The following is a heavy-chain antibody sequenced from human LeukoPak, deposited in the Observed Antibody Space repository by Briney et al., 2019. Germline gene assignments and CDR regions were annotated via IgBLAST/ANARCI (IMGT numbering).Heavy chain of an antibody. J-gene: IGHJ4*02. Sequence: PGGSLRLSCAASGFTFNSYAMSWVRQAPGKGLEWVSAISGGGDGTYYAGSVKGRLTISRDNSKSTLYLQMNSLRAEDTAIYYCAKGESYDSSGFYRGGFDYWGQGALVTVSS. D-gene: IGHD3-22*01. CDR1: GFTFNSYA. V-gene: IGHV3-23*01. CDR3: AKGESYDSSGFYRGGFDY. CDR2: ISGGGDGT.